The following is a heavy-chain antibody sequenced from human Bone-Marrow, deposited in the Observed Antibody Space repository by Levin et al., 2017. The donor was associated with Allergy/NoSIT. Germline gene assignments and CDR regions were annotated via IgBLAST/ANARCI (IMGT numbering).Heavy chain of an antibody. V-gene: IGHV4-61*02. D-gene: IGHD3-9*01. CDR2: IYTNGST. J-gene: IGHJ6*03. Sequence: SETLSLTCTVSGGSISSGSYYWSWIRQPAGKGLEWIGRIYTNGSTNYSPSLKSRIAISLDPSEKQFSLNLTSVTAADTAVYYCALTGYQIRGPRYYYYHMDVWGQGTTVTVSS. CDR1: GGSISSGSYY. CDR3: ALTGYQIRGPRYYYYHMDV.